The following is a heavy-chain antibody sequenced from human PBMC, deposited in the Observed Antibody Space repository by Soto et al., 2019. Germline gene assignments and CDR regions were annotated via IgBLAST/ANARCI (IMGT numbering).Heavy chain of an antibody. CDR2: MYYAGST. V-gene: IGHV4-59*01. CDR3: ARDPYYDSSGYLASHGMDV. Sequence: SETLSLTCTVSGGSMISYYWSWIRQPPGRGLEWIGFMYYAGSTKYNPSFNSRVTISVDTSKNQFSLKLNSVTAADTAVYYCARDPYYDSSGYLASHGMDVWGQGTTVTVSS. CDR1: GGSMISYY. J-gene: IGHJ6*02. D-gene: IGHD3-22*01.